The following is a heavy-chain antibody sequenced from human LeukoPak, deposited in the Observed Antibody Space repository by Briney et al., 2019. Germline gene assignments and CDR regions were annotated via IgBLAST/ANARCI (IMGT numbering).Heavy chain of an antibody. CDR1: GFTFGDYA. D-gene: IGHD3-10*01. J-gene: IGHJ4*02. CDR2: IRSKAYGGTT. V-gene: IGHV3-49*03. Sequence: GGSLRLSCTASGFTFGDYAMSWFRQAPGRGLEWVGFIRSKAYGGTTEYAASVKGRFTISRDDSKSIAYLQMNSLETEDTAVYYCTRRWYYSEPDDYWGQGTLVTVSS. CDR3: TRRWYYSEPDDY.